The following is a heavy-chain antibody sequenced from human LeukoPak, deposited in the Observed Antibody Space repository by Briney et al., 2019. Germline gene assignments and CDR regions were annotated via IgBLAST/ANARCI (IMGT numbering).Heavy chain of an antibody. V-gene: IGHV1-18*01. CDR2: ISAYNGNT. CDR1: GYTFTSYG. Sequence: ASVKVSCKASGYTFTSYGISWVRQAPGQGLEWMGWISAYNGNTNYAQKLQGRVTMTTDTSTSTAYMELRSLRSDDTAVYYCARDLSEGIYYYDSSGYYLAWGQGTLVTVSS. J-gene: IGHJ5*02. CDR3: ARDLSEGIYYYDSSGYYLA. D-gene: IGHD3-22*01.